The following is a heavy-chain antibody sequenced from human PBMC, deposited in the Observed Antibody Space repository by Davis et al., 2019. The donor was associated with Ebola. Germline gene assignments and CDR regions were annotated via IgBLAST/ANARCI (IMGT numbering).Heavy chain of an antibody. CDR1: GFIFNDYS. CDR2: ISSRSGTT. Sequence: PGGSLRLSCAASGFIFNDYSINWVRQAPGKGLEWVSFISSRSGTTYYAESVKGRFTISRDNSKKTMYLQMNSLRAEDTAVYYCAKDWNPKPYGSGSGVFDYWGQGTLVTVSS. CDR3: AKDWNPKPYGSGSGVFDY. D-gene: IGHD3-10*01. V-gene: IGHV3-23*01. J-gene: IGHJ4*02.